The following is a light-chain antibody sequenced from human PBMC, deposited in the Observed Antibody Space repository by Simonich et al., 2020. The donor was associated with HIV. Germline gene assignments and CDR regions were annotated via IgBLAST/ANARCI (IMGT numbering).Light chain of an antibody. CDR3: CSYAGSNIYMV. CDR1: SSDVGSYTL. CDR2: EGS. Sequence: QSALTQPDSVSGSPGQSITISCTGTSSDVGSYTLVSWYQQHPGKAPKLIIYEGSKRPSGVSNRFSGSKSANTASLTISGLQAEDEADYYCCSYAGSNIYMVFGGGTKLTVL. J-gene: IGLJ2*01. V-gene: IGLV2-23*01.